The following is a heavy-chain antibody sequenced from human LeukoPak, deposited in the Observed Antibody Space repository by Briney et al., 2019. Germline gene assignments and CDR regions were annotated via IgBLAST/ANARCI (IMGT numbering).Heavy chain of an antibody. Sequence: QPGGSLRLSYAASGFTFSSYAMSWVRQAPGKGLEWVSAISGSGGSTYYADSVKGRFTISRDNSKNTLYLQMNSLRAEDTAVYYCAKATWELGYGMDVWGQGTTVTVSS. CDR2: ISGSGGST. CDR1: GFTFSSYA. CDR3: AKATWELGYGMDV. D-gene: IGHD1-26*01. J-gene: IGHJ6*02. V-gene: IGHV3-23*01.